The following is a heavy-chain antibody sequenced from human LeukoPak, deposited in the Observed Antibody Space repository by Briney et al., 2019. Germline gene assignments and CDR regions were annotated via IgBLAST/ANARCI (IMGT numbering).Heavy chain of an antibody. J-gene: IGHJ4*02. CDR2: IYPGDSDT. CDR1: GYSFTSYW. V-gene: IGHV5-51*01. Sequence: GGSLKISCKGSGYSFTSYWIGWVCQMPGKGLEGMGIIYPGDSDTRYSPSFQGQVTISADKSISTAYLQWSSLKASDTAMYYCARLPHYSSSWIDYWGQGTLVTVSS. CDR3: ARLPHYSSSWIDY. D-gene: IGHD6-13*01.